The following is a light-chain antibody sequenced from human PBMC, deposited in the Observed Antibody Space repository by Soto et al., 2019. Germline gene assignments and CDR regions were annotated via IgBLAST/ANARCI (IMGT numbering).Light chain of an antibody. V-gene: IGKV3-11*01. J-gene: IGKJ4*01. CDR3: QQRSNWPST. CDR2: DAS. Sequence: EIVLTQSPATLSLSPGERAALSCRASQSVSSYLAWYQQKPGKAPRLLIYDASKRATGIPARFSGSGSGTDFTLTISSLEPEDFAVDFCQQRSNWPSTFGGGTKVEI. CDR1: QSVSSY.